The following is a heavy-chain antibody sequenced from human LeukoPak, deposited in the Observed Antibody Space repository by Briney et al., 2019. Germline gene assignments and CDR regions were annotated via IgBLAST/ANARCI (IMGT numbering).Heavy chain of an antibody. CDR3: AKSAYCSGGSCYFDPFFDY. D-gene: IGHD2-15*01. V-gene: IGHV3-30*18. CDR2: ISYDGSNK. J-gene: IGHJ4*02. Sequence: GGSLRPSCAASEFTFSSFGMHWVRQAPGKGLEWVTVISYDGSNKYYADSVKGRFTISRDNSKNTLYLQMNSLRAEDTAVYYCAKSAYCSGGSCYFDPFFDYWGQGTLVTVSS. CDR1: EFTFSSFG.